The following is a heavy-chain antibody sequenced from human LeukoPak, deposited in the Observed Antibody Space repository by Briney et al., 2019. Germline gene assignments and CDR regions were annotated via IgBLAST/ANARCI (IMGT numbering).Heavy chain of an antibody. CDR3: AKTTGDYDFWSGYYIGAFDI. J-gene: IGHJ3*02. Sequence: GESLKISCKGSGYSFTSYWIGWVRQMPGKGLEWMGIIYPGDSDTRYSPSFQGQVTISADKSISTAYLQWSSLKASDTAMYYCAKTTGDYDFWSGYYIGAFDIWGQGTMVTVSS. CDR1: GYSFTSYW. D-gene: IGHD3-3*01. CDR2: IYPGDSDT. V-gene: IGHV5-51*01.